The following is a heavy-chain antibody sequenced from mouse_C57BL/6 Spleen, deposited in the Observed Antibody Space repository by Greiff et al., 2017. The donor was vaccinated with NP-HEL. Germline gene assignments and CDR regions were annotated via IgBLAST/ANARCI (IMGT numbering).Heavy chain of an antibody. J-gene: IGHJ1*03. D-gene: IGHD1-1*01. CDR2: IDPSDSYT. V-gene: IGHV1-69*01. CDR3: ARGGIITTVVGKDFDV. Sequence: VQLQQPGAELVMPGASVKLSCKASGYTFTSYWMHWVKQRPGQGLEWIGEIDPSDSYTNYNQKFKGKSTLTVDKSSSTAYMQLSSLTSEDSAVYYCARGGIITTVVGKDFDVWGTGTTVTVS. CDR1: GYTFTSYW.